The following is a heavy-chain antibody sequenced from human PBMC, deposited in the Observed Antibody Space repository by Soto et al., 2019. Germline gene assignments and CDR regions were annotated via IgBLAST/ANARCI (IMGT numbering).Heavy chain of an antibody. CDR2: ISSSSSYI. CDR1: GFTFSSYS. CDR3: ARDLDYYGSGGDY. D-gene: IGHD3-10*01. Sequence: VQLVESGGGLVKPGGSLRLSCAASGFTFSSYSMNWVRQAPGKGLEWVSSISSSSSYIYYADSVKGRFTISRDNAKNSLYLQMNSLRAEDTAVYYCARDLDYYGSGGDYWGQGTLVTVSS. V-gene: IGHV3-21*01. J-gene: IGHJ4*02.